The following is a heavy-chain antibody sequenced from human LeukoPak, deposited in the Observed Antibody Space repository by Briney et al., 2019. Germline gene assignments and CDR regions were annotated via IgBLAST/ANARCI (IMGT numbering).Heavy chain of an antibody. CDR1: GDRVSSNSAA. CDR3: ERDVRRVVGA. V-gene: IGHV6-1*01. Sequence: SQTLSLTCAISGDRVSSNSAAWNWIRQSPSRGLEWLGRTYYWSKWYNDYAVSVESRITINPDISKNQFSLQLNSVPPEDTAGYYCERDVRRVVGAWGQGTLVSVSS. J-gene: IGHJ1*01. D-gene: IGHD2-15*01. CDR2: TYYWSKWYN.